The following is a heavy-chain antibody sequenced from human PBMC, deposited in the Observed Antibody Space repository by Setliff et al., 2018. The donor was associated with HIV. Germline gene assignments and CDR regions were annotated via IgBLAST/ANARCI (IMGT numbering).Heavy chain of an antibody. J-gene: IGHJ6*03. CDR2: INPNSGGT. CDR1: GYTFTGYY. D-gene: IGHD4-17*01. Sequence: ASVKVSCKASGYTFTGYYMHWVRQAPGQGLEWMGWINPNSGGTTYAQNFQGRVTMTRDTSISTAYMELSGLRSDDTAVYYCARARYGDYYYMDVWGQGTTVTVSS. CDR3: ARARYGDYYYMDV. V-gene: IGHV1-2*02.